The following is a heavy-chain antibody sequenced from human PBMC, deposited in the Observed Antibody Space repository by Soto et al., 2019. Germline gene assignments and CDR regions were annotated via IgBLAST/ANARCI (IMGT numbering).Heavy chain of an antibody. CDR3: AKGQSSGGGWSYGMDV. CDR2: INTSGGST. J-gene: IGHJ6*02. Sequence: EVQLLESGGGLVQPGGSLRLSCAASGFTFSSYAMSWVRQAPGKGLEWVSTINTSGGSTLYADSVKGRFTISRDNSKNTLYLQMNRLRAEDTAVYYCAKGQSSGGGWSYGMDVWGQGTTVTVSS. CDR1: GFTFSSYA. V-gene: IGHV3-23*01. D-gene: IGHD6-19*01.